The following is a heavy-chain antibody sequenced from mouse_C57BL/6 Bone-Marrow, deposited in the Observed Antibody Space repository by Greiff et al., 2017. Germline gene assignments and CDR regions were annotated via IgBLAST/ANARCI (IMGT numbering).Heavy chain of an antibody. CDR1: GYTFTDHT. J-gene: IGHJ4*01. CDR2: IYPRDGST. Sequence: QVQLQQSDAELVKPGASVKISCKVSGYTFTDHTIHWMKQRREQGLEWIGYIYPRDGSTKYNEKFKGKATLTADKSSSTAYMQLNSLTSEDSAVYFCARRGIYDGYYYAMDYWGQGTSVTVSS. V-gene: IGHV1-78*01. D-gene: IGHD2-3*01. CDR3: ARRGIYDGYYYAMDY.